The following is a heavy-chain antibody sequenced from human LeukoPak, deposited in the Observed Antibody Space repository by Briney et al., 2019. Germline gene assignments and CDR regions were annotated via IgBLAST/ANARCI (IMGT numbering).Heavy chain of an antibody. CDR2: IRYDGSNK. V-gene: IGHV3-30*02. Sequence: GGSLRLSCAASGFTFSSYGMHWVRQAPGKGLEWVAFIRYDGSNKYYADSVKGRFTISRDNAKNSLFLQMNSLRAEDSAVYYCARENTGDFDFWGQGTLVTVSS. CDR3: ARENTGDFDF. D-gene: IGHD7-27*01. CDR1: GFTFSSYG. J-gene: IGHJ4*02.